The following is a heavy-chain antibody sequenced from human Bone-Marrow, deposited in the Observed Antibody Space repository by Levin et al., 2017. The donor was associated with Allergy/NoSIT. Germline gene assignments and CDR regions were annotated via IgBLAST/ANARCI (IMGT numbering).Heavy chain of an antibody. V-gene: IGHV4-39*07. D-gene: IGHD2-2*01. Sequence: GSLRLSCTVSGGSISSSSYYWGWIRQPPGKGLEWIGSIYYSGSTYYNSSLKSRVTISLDTSKNQFSLKLSPVTAADTAVYYLARDGVLGYCSSTTCQSAGDTWGQGTMVTVSS. CDR2: IYYSGST. CDR3: ARDGVLGYCSSTTCQSAGDT. J-gene: IGHJ3*02. CDR1: GGSISSSSYY.